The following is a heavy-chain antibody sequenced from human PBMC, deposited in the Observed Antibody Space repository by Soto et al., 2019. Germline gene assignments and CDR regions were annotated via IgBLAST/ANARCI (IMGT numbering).Heavy chain of an antibody. CDR3: ARVGDVCSSTSCYTRYYYYGMDV. V-gene: IGHV1-69*19. D-gene: IGHD2-2*02. Sequence: QVQLVQSGAEVKKPGSSVKVSCKASGGTFSSYAISWVRQAPGQGLEWMGGIIPIFGTANYAQKFQGRVMITAYESKSTAYMELSSLRSEDTAVYYCARVGDVCSSTSCYTRYYYYGMDVWGQGTTVTGSS. J-gene: IGHJ6*02. CDR1: GGTFSSYA. CDR2: IIPIFGTA.